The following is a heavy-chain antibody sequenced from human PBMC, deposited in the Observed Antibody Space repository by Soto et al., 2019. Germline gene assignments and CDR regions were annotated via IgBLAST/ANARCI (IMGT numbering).Heavy chain of an antibody. CDR2: ISAHNGNT. Sequence: QVHLVQSGAEVKNPGASVKVSCKGSGYDFTTYVITWVRQAPGQGLEWMAWISAHNGNTNYAPNLQGRVTVTRATSTSTAYIELRSLSSDDTAVYYWARVRYGDYWGQGALVTV. CDR3: ARVRYGDY. D-gene: IGHD1-1*01. J-gene: IGHJ4*02. CDR1: GYDFTTYV. V-gene: IGHV1-18*01.